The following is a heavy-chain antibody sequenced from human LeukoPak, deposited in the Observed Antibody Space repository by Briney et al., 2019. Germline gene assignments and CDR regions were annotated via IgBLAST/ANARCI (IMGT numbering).Heavy chain of an antibody. CDR3: ARSFVRNTANYSIDY. Sequence: SGPALVKPREALRFPFTLSWFWLSTPAMCVSWIRQPPGKAPEWLARIDWDDDEYYTPSLWTRLTISSDTPKSPLVLTRITVDPLDTDTYFFARSFVRNTANYSIDYWGQGTRVTVTS. J-gene: IGHJ4*02. CDR2: IDWDDDE. D-gene: IGHD1-7*01. CDR1: WFWLSTPAMC. V-gene: IGHV2-70*11.